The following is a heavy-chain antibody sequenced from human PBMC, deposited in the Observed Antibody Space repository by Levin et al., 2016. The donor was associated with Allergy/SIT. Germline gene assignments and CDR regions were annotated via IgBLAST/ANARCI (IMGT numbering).Heavy chain of an antibody. J-gene: IGHJ4*02. CDR1: GFTFSSYW. CDR2: ISSSSSYI. CDR3: ARDDSGSYWIPDS. Sequence: GESLKISCAASGFTFSSYWMNWVRQAPGKGLEWVSSISSSSSYIYYADSVKGRFTISRDNAKSSLYLQMNSLRAEDTAVYYCARDDSGSYWIPDSWGQGTLVTVSS. D-gene: IGHD1-26*01. V-gene: IGHV3-21*06.